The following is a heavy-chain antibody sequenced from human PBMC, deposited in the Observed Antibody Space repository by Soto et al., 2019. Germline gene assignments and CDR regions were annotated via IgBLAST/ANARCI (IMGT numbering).Heavy chain of an antibody. CDR2: ISSSSSYI. D-gene: IGHD3-10*01. J-gene: IGHJ4*02. CDR3: ARDQTPHIWFGELHSFDY. Sequence: EVQLVESGGGLVKPGGSLRLSCAASGFTFSSYSMNWVRQAPGKGLEWVSSISSSSSYIYYADSVKGRFTISRDNAKNSLYLQMNSLRAEDTAVYYCARDQTPHIWFGELHSFDYWGQGTLVTVSS. V-gene: IGHV3-21*01. CDR1: GFTFSSYS.